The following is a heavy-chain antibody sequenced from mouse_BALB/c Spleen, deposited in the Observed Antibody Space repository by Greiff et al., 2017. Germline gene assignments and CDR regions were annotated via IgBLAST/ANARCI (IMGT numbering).Heavy chain of an antibody. CDR3: ARFNDYDGAWFAY. J-gene: IGHJ3*01. Sequence: VQGVESGPGLVAPSQSLSITCTVSGFSLTSCGVHWVRQPPGKGLEWLGVIWAGGSTNYNSALMSRLSISKDNSKSQVFLKMNSLQTDDTAMYYCARFNDYDGAWFAYWGQGTLVTVSA. CDR1: GFSLTSCG. CDR2: IWAGGST. D-gene: IGHD2-4*01. V-gene: IGHV2-9*02.